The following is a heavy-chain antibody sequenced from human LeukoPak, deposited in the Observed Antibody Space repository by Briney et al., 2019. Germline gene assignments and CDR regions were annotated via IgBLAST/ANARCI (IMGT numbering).Heavy chain of an antibody. CDR2: INPSGDNT. J-gene: IGHJ4*02. D-gene: IGHD4-17*01. Sequence: GASVKVSCKVSGYTLTDLSMHWVRQAPGQGLEWMGIINPSGDNTWYAQKFQGRVTMTRDMSTSTAYMELSSLRSEDTAVYYCARDSSPGPITVTTRDYWGQGTLVTVSS. CDR3: ARDSSPGPITVTTRDY. CDR1: GYTLTDLS. V-gene: IGHV1-46*01.